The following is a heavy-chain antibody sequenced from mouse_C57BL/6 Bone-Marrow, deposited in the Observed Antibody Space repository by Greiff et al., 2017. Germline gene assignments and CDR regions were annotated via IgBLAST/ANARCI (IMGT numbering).Heavy chain of an antibody. Sequence: VQLQQSGPELVKPGASVKISCKASGYTFTDYYMNWVKQSPGKSLEWIGDINPKDGGTSYNQKFKGKATLTVDKSSSTAYMERRSLTSADSAVYYSAWTRRLLPFAYWGQGTLVTVSA. CDR3: AWTRRLLPFAY. CDR1: GYTFTDYY. CDR2: INPKDGGT. D-gene: IGHD2-3*01. J-gene: IGHJ3*01. V-gene: IGHV1-26*01.